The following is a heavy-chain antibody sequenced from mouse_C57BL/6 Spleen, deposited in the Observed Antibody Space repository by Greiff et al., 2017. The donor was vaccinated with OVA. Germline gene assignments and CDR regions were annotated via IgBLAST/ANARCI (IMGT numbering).Heavy chain of an antibody. CDR3: ARCGNYGGIYYYAMDY. J-gene: IGHJ4*01. CDR2: IYPGSGNT. CDR1: GYTFTDYY. D-gene: IGHD2-1*01. Sequence: QVQLQQSGAELVRPGASVKLSCKASGYTFTDYYINWVKQRPGQGLEWIARIYPGSGNTYYNEKFKGKATLTAEKSSSTAYMQLSSLTSEDSAVYFCARCGNYGGIYYYAMDYWGQGTSVTVSS. V-gene: IGHV1-76*01.